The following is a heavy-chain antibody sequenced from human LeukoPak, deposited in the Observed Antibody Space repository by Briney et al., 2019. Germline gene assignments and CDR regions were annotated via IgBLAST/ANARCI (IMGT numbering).Heavy chain of an antibody. CDR2: IYYSGST. Sequence: PSETLSLTCTVSGGSISSGGYYWSWIRQHPGKGLEWIGYIYYSGSTYYNPSLKSRVTISADTSKNQFSLKLSSVTAADTAVYYCARVWSSGYSDYWGQGTLVTVSS. J-gene: IGHJ4*02. V-gene: IGHV4-31*03. CDR3: ARVWSSGYSDY. CDR1: GGSISSGGYY. D-gene: IGHD3-22*01.